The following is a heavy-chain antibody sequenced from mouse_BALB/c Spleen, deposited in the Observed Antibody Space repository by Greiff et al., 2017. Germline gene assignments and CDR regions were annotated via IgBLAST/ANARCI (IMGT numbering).Heavy chain of an antibody. CDR1: GYTFTDYN. V-gene: IGHV1S56*01. Sequence: QVQLQQSGPELVKPGASVKIPCKASGYTFTDYNMDWVKQRPGQGLEWIGWIYPGDGSTKYNEKFKGKATLTADKSSSTAYMQLSSLTSENSAVYFCARSEYYYAMDYWGQGTSVTVSS. CDR2: IYPGDGST. J-gene: IGHJ4*01. CDR3: ARSEYYYAMDY.